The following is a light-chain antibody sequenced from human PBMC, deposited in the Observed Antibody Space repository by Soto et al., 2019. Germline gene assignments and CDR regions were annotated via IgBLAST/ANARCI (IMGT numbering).Light chain of an antibody. CDR1: QSVNRNY. CDR3: QQYGSSPLT. J-gene: IGKJ4*01. V-gene: IGKV3-20*01. CDR2: GAS. Sequence: EIVFTQSPDTLSLSPGERAKLCCRASQSVNRNYLTWYQQKPGQAPRLIIFGASSRATGIPDRFSGSGYGTDFTLTISRLETEDFAVYYCQQYGSSPLTFGGGTKVDIK.